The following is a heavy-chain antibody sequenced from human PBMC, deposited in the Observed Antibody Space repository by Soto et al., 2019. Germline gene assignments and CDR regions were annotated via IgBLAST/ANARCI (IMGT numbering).Heavy chain of an antibody. J-gene: IGHJ6*02. Sequence: PGGSLRLSCAASGFTFSSYEMNWVRQAPGKGLEWVSYISSSGSTIYYADSVKGRFTISRDNAKNSLYLQMNSLRAEDTAVYYCARDSPRSGRAYYYYYGMDVWGQGTTVTVSS. CDR2: ISSSGSTI. D-gene: IGHD3-3*01. V-gene: IGHV3-48*03. CDR1: GFTFSSYE. CDR3: ARDSPRSGRAYYYYYGMDV.